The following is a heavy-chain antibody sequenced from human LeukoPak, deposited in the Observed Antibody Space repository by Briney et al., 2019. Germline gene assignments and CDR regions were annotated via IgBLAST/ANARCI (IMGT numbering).Heavy chain of an antibody. CDR3: ARLLWFGERSDPETAYGMDV. Sequence: PSETLSLTCAVYGGSFSGYYWSWIRQPPGKGLEWIGEINHSGSTNYNPSLKSRVTISVDTSKNQFSLKLSSVTAADTAVYYCARLLWFGERSDPETAYGMDVWGQGTTVTVSS. D-gene: IGHD3-10*01. CDR1: GGSFSGYY. J-gene: IGHJ6*02. CDR2: INHSGST. V-gene: IGHV4-34*01.